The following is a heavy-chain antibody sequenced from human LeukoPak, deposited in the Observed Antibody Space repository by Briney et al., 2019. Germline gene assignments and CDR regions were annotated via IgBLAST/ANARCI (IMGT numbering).Heavy chain of an antibody. CDR1: GGSISSGGYY. CDR2: IYYSGST. Sequence: PSETLSLTCTVSGGSISSGGYYWSWIRQHPGKGLGWIGYIYYSGSTYYNPSLKSRVTISVNTSKNQFSLKLSSVTAADTAVYYCARDRGFGDRITYGMDVWGQGTTVTVSS. V-gene: IGHV4-31*03. CDR3: ARDRGFGDRITYGMDV. D-gene: IGHD3-10*01. J-gene: IGHJ6*02.